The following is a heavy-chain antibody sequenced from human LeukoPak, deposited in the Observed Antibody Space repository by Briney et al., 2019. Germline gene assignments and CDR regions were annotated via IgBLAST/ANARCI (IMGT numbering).Heavy chain of an antibody. D-gene: IGHD3-3*01. Sequence: GASVKVSCMASGYTFTSYDINWVRQAPGQGLEWMGWMNPNSGNTGYAQKFQGRVTMTRNTSISTAYLELSSLRSEDTAVYYCAGVDFWSGYSRDYWGQGTLVTVSS. J-gene: IGHJ4*02. CDR3: AGVDFWSGYSRDY. V-gene: IGHV1-8*01. CDR1: GYTFTSYD. CDR2: MNPNSGNT.